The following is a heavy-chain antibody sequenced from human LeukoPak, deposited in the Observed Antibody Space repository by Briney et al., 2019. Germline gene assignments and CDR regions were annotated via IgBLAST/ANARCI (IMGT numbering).Heavy chain of an antibody. CDR3: AKDAPATTLGVVTTYFDY. V-gene: IGHV3-23*01. J-gene: IGHJ4*02. D-gene: IGHD3-3*01. CDR2: ISGSGGST. Sequence: GGSLRLSCAASGLTFNSYAMSWVRQAPGKGLEWVSAISGSGGSTYYADSVKGRFTISRDNSKNTLYLQMNSLRAEDTAVYYCAKDAPATTLGVVTTYFDYWGQGPLVTVSS. CDR1: GLTFNSYA.